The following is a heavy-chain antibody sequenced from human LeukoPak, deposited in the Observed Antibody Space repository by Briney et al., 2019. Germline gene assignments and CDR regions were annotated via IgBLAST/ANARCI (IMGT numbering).Heavy chain of an antibody. CDR3: ATNSRLDGYNPYYFDY. CDR2: FDPEDGET. V-gene: IGHV1-24*01. D-gene: IGHD5-24*01. CDR1: GYTLTELS. J-gene: IGHJ4*02. Sequence: ASVKVSCKVSGYTLTELSMHWVRQAPGRGPEWMGGFDPEDGETIYAQKFQGRVTMTEDTSTDTAYMELSSLRSEDTAVYYCATNSRLDGYNPYYFDYWGQGTLVTVSS.